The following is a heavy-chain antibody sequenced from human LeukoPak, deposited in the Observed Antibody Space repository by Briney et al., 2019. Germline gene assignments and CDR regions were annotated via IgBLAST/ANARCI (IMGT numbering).Heavy chain of an antibody. CDR3: AREFSGCDY. J-gene: IGHJ4*02. CDR1: GFTVSSNY. D-gene: IGHD6-19*01. Sequence: PGGSLRLSCVASGFTVSSNYMSWVRQAPGKGLEWVSIIYASGTTYYKDSVKGRFTISRDSSKNMVYLQMNSLRAEDTAVYYCAREFSGCDYWGQGTLVTVSS. V-gene: IGHV3-66*01. CDR2: IYASGTT.